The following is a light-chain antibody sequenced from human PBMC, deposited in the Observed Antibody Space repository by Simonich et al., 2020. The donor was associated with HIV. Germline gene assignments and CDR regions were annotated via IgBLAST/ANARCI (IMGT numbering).Light chain of an antibody. Sequence: DIVMTQSPDSLAVSLGERATINCKSSQSVLPSSHNKNSLAWYQQKPGQPPKLLIYWASTRESGVPDRFSGSGSGTDFTLTISSLQAEDVAVYYCQQYYSTPRTFGQGTKVEIK. J-gene: IGKJ1*01. CDR3: QQYYSTPRT. V-gene: IGKV4-1*01. CDR2: WAS. CDR1: QSVLPSSHNKNS.